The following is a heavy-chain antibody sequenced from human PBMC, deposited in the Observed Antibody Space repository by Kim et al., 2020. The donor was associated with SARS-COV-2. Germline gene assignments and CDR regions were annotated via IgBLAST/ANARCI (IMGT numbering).Heavy chain of an antibody. V-gene: IGHV3-11*01. Sequence: GGSLRLSCAASGFTFSDNYMSWIRQTPGKGLEWLSYISGSGNTIYYVDSVKGRFTISRDNAKNSVYLQMNSLRAEDTALYYCAREPDNRCGWFDPWGQGT. CDR3: AREPDNRCGWFDP. J-gene: IGHJ5*02. D-gene: IGHD1-1*01. CDR1: GFTFSDNY. CDR2: ISGSGNTI.